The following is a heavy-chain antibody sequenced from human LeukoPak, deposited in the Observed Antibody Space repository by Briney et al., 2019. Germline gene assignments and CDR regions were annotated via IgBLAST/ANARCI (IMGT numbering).Heavy chain of an antibody. CDR3: VRSPPGIAVAGFGYFDY. V-gene: IGHV3-9*01. Sequence: PGGSLRLSCAASGFTFDGHAMHWVRQVPGKGLEWVSGINWNSDSIGYADSVKGRFTISRDSAKNSLDLQMNSLRAEDTAFYYCVRSPPGIAVAGFGYFDYWGQGILVTVSS. D-gene: IGHD6-19*01. CDR1: GFTFDGHA. CDR2: INWNSDSI. J-gene: IGHJ4*02.